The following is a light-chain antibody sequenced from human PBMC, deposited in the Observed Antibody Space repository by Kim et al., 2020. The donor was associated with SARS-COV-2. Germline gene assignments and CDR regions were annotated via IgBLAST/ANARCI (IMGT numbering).Light chain of an antibody. CDR1: QSVSSD. CDR3: HQYNNWPYT. CDR2: DAS. V-gene: IGKV3-15*01. J-gene: IGKJ2*01. Sequence: EIVMTQSPATLSVSPGERATLSCRASQSVSSDLAWYQHKFGQAPRLLIYDASTRATGIPARFSGSGSGTEFTLTISSLQSEDSAVYYCHQYNNWPYTFGQGTNLEI.